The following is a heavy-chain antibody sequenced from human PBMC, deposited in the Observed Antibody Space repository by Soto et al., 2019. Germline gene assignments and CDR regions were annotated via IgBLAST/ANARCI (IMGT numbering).Heavy chain of an antibody. J-gene: IGHJ4*02. V-gene: IGHV1-69*02. CDR2: IIPILGIA. Sequence: QVQLVQSGAEVKKPGSSVKVSCKASGGTFSSYTISWVRQAPGQGLEWMGRIIPILGIANYAQKFQGRVTITADKSTSTAHMELSSLRCEDTAVYYWGGGGGLAPVTTFDYWGQGTLVTVSS. D-gene: IGHD4-17*01. CDR1: GGTFSSYT. CDR3: GGGGGLAPVTTFDY.